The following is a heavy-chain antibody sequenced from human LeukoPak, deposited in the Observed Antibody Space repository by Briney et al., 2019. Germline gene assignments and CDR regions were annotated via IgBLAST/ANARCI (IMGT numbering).Heavy chain of an antibody. V-gene: IGHV1-8*01. CDR1: GYTFTTYD. CDR2: MNPNSGNM. J-gene: IGHJ4*02. Sequence: ASVKVSCKASGYTFTTYDINWVRQATGHGLEWMGWMNPNSGNMGYAQKFQGRVTMTRNTSISTAYMELSSLTSEDTAVYYCARETTVVPYCFDYWGQGTLVTVSS. D-gene: IGHD4-23*01. CDR3: ARETTVVPYCFDY.